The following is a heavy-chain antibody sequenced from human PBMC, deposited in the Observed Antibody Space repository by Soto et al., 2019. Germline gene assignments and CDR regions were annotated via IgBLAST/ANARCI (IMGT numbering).Heavy chain of an antibody. CDR2: IYHCGST. D-gene: IGHD2-15*01. CDR3: ARVGCSGGSCYSGWFDP. J-gene: IGHJ5*02. V-gene: IGHV4-4*02. Sequence: SETLSLTCAVSSGSISRSNWWSWVRQPPGKGLEWIGEIYHCGSTNYNPSLKSRVTISVDKAKNQFSLKLSSVTAADTAVYYCARVGCSGGSCYSGWFDPWGQGTLVTVSS. CDR1: SGSISRSNW.